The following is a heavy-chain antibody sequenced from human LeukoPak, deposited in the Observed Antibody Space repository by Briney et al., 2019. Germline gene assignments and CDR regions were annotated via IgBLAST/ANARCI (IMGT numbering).Heavy chain of an antibody. CDR2: IYTSGST. Sequence: PSETLSLTCTVSGGSISSYSWNWIRQPAGKGLEWIGRIYTSGSTKYSPSLKRRVTISVDTSKNQFSLKLSSVTAADTAVYYCARDKKTSYYDSSGYYYPDAFDIWGQGTTVTVS. D-gene: IGHD3-22*01. J-gene: IGHJ3*02. V-gene: IGHV4-4*07. CDR3: ARDKKTSYYDSSGYYYPDAFDI. CDR1: GGSISSYS.